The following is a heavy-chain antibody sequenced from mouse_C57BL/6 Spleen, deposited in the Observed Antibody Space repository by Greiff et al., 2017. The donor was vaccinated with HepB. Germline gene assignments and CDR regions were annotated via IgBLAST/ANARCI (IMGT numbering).Heavy chain of an antibody. D-gene: IGHD1-1*01. CDR2: ILPGSGST. J-gene: IGHJ1*03. CDR3: ARWGYYGSSHWYFDV. V-gene: IGHV1-9*01. CDR1: GYTFTGYW. Sequence: QVQLKQSGAELMKPGASVKLSCKATGYTFTGYWIEWVKQRPGHGLEWIGEILPGSGSTNYNEKFKGKATFTADTSSNPAYMQLSSLTTEDSAIYYCARWGYYGSSHWYFDVWGTGTTVTVSS.